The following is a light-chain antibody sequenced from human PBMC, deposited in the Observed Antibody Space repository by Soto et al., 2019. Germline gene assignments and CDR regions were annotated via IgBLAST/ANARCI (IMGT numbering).Light chain of an antibody. CDR3: CSYAGSSTHYV. J-gene: IGLJ1*01. CDR2: EVT. Sequence: QSVLTQPASVSGSPGQSITISCTGTSSDVGSYNAVSWYQQHPDKAPKLIIYEVTKRPSGIFNRFSGSKSGNTASLTISGLQAEDEADYYCCSYAGSSTHYVFGTGTQLTVL. CDR1: SSDVGSYNA. V-gene: IGLV2-23*02.